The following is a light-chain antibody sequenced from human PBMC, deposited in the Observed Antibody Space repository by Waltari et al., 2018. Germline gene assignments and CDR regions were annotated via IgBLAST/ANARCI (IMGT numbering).Light chain of an antibody. V-gene: IGLV1-47*01. CDR2: RNN. J-gene: IGLJ2*01. CDR3: AAWDDSLSVVV. Sequence: QSVLTQPPSASGTPGQRVTIPCSGSSSTIGRNYVYWYQQLPGTAPKLLIYRNNQRPSGVPDRVSGSKSGTSASLAISGLRSEDEADYYCAAWDDSLSVVVFGGGTKLTVL. CDR1: SSTIGRNY.